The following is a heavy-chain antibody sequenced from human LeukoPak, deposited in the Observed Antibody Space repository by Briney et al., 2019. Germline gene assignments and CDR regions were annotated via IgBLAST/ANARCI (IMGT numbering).Heavy chain of an antibody. CDR2: IYSGGST. J-gene: IGHJ4*02. V-gene: IGHV3-66*01. Sequence: PGGSLRLSCAASGFTVSDTYMSWVRQAPGKGPEWVSVIYSGGSTYYTDSVEGRFTISRDNSENTLYLQMNSLRVEDTAVYYCARAGLYSGSGLDYWGQGTLVTVSS. D-gene: IGHD5-12*01. CDR1: GFTVSDTY. CDR3: ARAGLYSGSGLDY.